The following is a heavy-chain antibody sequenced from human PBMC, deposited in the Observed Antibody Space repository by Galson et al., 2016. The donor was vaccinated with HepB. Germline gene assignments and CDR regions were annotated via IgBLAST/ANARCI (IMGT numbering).Heavy chain of an antibody. J-gene: IGHJ6*02. CDR1: FSSYG. CDR2: INGGNGNT. CDR3: TRDLLSTIAAHAGGV. V-gene: IGHV1-3*01. Sequence: FSSYGMHWVRQAPGHRLEWMGRINGGNGNTRYSQKFQGRVTITRDTSATTVYMELSSPRSEDTGVYYCTRDLLSTIAAHAGGVWGQGTTVTVSS. D-gene: IGHD6-13*01.